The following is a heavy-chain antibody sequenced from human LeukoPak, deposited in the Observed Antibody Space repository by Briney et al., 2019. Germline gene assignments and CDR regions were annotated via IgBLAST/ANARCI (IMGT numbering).Heavy chain of an antibody. CDR2: ISYDGSNK. D-gene: IGHD6-6*01. Sequence: PGGSLRLSCAASGFTFSSYAMHWVRQAPDKGLEWVAVISYDGSNKYYADSVKGRFTISRDNSKNTLYLQMNSLRAEDTAVYYCAKDISVVAARPPQGYWGQGTLVTVSS. J-gene: IGHJ4*02. V-gene: IGHV3-30-3*01. CDR1: GFTFSSYA. CDR3: AKDISVVAARPPQGY.